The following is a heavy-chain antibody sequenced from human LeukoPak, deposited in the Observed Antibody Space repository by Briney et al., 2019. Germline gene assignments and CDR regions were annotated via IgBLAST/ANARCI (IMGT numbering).Heavy chain of an antibody. CDR1: GYTFTSYG. V-gene: IGHV1-18*01. CDR3: ARDYYDGSAYYSYYEY. CDR2: ISAYNGNT. Sequence: GASVKVSCKASGYTFTSYGISWVRQAPGQGLEWMGWISAYNGNTNYAQKLQGRVTMTTDTSTSTAYMEQRSLRSDDTAVYYCARDYYDGSAYYSYYEYWGQGTLVTVSS. J-gene: IGHJ4*02. D-gene: IGHD3-22*01.